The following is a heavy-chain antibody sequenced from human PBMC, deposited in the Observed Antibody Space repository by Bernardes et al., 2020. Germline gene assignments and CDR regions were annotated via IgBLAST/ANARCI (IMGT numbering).Heavy chain of an antibody. J-gene: IGHJ2*01. CDR1: GGSMSSYY. CDR3: ARCIAAPYWYFDL. CDR2: IYHSGST. Sequence: SESLYLTCIVSGGSMSSYYWSWIRQSPGRGLEWIGHIYHSGSTNYNPSLKSRVTISVDTSKNQFSLKLNSVTAADTAVYSCARCIAAPYWYFDLWGRGTLVTVSS. V-gene: IGHV4-59*01. D-gene: IGHD6-6*01.